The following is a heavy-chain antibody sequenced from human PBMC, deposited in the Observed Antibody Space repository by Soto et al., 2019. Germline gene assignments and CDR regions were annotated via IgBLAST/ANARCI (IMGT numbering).Heavy chain of an antibody. CDR2: IYYSGST. D-gene: IGHD5-12*01. V-gene: IGHV4-59*08. CDR3: ARQCVAIVATSTHWFDP. Sequence: QVQLQESGPGLVKPSETLSLTCTVSGGSISSYYWSWIRQPPGKGLEWIGYIYYSGSTNYNPSLINRVTISVDPPTNLSSLKLSSVTAADPAVYYCARQCVAIVATSTHWFDPWGQGTLVTVSS. CDR1: GGSISSYY. J-gene: IGHJ5*02.